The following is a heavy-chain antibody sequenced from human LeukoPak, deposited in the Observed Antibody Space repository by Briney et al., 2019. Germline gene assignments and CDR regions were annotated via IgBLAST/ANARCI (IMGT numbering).Heavy chain of an antibody. D-gene: IGHD3-3*01. Sequence: ASVKVSCKAAGYTFTGYYTHWVRQAPGQGLEWMGWINPNSGGTNYAQKFQGRVTMTRDTSISTAYMELSRLRSDDTAVYYCARGYDFWSGSPPDYWGQGTLVTVSS. CDR2: INPNSGGT. J-gene: IGHJ4*02. V-gene: IGHV1-2*02. CDR1: GYTFTGYY. CDR3: ARGYDFWSGSPPDY.